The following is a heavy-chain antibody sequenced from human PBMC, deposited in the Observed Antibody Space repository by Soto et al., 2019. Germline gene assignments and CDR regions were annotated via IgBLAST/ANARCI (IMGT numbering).Heavy chain of an antibody. CDR1: GFTFSDHY. CDR3: ARGDLGYCSGGSCYSGYYYYGMDV. J-gene: IGHJ6*02. CDR2: TRNKANSYTT. D-gene: IGHD2-15*01. Sequence: EVQLVESGGGLVQPGGSLRLSCAASGFTFSDHYMDWVRQAPGKGLEWVGRTRNKANSYTTEYAASVKGRFTISRDDSKNSLYLQMNSLKTEDTAVYYCARGDLGYCSGGSCYSGYYYYGMDVWAKGPRSPSP. V-gene: IGHV3-72*01.